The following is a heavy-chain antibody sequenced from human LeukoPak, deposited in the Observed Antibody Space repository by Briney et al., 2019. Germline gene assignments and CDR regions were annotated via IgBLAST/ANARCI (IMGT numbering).Heavy chain of an antibody. CDR2: IYYSGST. Sequence: KPSETLSLTCAVSGGSISSGGYSWSWIRQPPGKGLEWIGYIYYSGSTYYNPSLKSRVTISVDTSKNQFSLKLSSVTAADTAVYYCARGYDSSGYYSLLFDYWGQGTLVTVSS. D-gene: IGHD3-22*01. J-gene: IGHJ4*02. V-gene: IGHV4-30-4*01. CDR1: GGSISSGGYS. CDR3: ARGYDSSGYYSLLFDY.